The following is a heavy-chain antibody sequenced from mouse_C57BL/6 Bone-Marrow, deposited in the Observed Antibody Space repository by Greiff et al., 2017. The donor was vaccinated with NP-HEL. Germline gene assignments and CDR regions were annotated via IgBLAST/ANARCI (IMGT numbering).Heavy chain of an antibody. J-gene: IGHJ3*01. CDR2: ISSGGSYT. V-gene: IGHV5-6*01. CDR1: GFTFSSYG. D-gene: IGHD2-4*01. CDR3: ASPYDYDVAWFDY. Sequence: EVMLVESGGDLVKPGGSLKLSCAASGFTFSSYGMSWVRQTPDKRLEWVATISSGGSYTYYPDSVKGRFTISRDNATNTLYLQMSSLKSEDTAMYYCASPYDYDVAWFDYWGQGTLVTVSA.